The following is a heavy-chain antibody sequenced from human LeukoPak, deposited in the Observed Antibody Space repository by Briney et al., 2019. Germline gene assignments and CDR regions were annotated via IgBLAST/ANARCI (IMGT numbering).Heavy chain of an antibody. V-gene: IGHV1-2*02. J-gene: IGHJ2*01. Sequence: ASVKVSCKASGYTFTGYYMHWVRQAPGQGLEWMGWINPNSGGTNYAQKFQGRVTMTRDTSTSTVYMELSSLRSEDTAVYYCARVGYCSGGSCYRNWYFDLWGRGTLVTVSS. D-gene: IGHD2-15*01. CDR1: GYTFTGYY. CDR3: ARVGYCSGGSCYRNWYFDL. CDR2: INPNSGGT.